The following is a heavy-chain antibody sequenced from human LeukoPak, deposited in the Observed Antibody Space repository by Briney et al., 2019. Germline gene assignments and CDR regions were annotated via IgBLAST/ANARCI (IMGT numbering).Heavy chain of an antibody. Sequence: PGGSLRLSCAASGFTFSNHFMYWVHQAPGKGLEYLSAISSNGGSTYYANSVKGRFTISRDNSRNTLYLQMGSLRAEDMAVYYCARGPHYYDRSGYFGYWGQGTLVTVSS. CDR2: ISSNGGST. CDR3: ARGPHYYDRSGYFGY. V-gene: IGHV3-64*01. D-gene: IGHD3-22*01. J-gene: IGHJ4*02. CDR1: GFTFSNHF.